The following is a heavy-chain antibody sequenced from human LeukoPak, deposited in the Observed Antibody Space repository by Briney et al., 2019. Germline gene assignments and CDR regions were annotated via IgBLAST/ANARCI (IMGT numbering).Heavy chain of an antibody. CDR2: ISYDGSNK. V-gene: IGHV3-30*04. J-gene: IGHJ4*02. D-gene: IGHD3-10*01. CDR3: ARGYGSGSYYKGRGSLDY. CDR1: GFTFSSYA. Sequence: GGSLRLSCAASGFTFSSYAMHWVRQAPGKGLEWVAVISYDGSNKYYADSVKGRFTISRDNSKNTLYLQMNSLRAEDTAVYYCARGYGSGSYYKGRGSLDYWGQGTLVTVSS.